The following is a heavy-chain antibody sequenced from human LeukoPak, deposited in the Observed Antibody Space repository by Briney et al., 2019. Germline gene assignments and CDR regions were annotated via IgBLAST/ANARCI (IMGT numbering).Heavy chain of an antibody. V-gene: IGHV1-8*01. CDR2: MNPNSGNT. CDR3: ARGRGSGHKENWFDP. J-gene: IGHJ5*02. Sequence: ASVKVSCKASVYTFTTYDINWVRQATGQGLEWMGWMNPNSGNTGYTQKFQGRVTMNRNTSISTAYMELSTLRSEDTAVYYCARGRGSGHKENWFDPWGQGTLVTVSS. D-gene: IGHD6-19*01. CDR1: VYTFTTYD.